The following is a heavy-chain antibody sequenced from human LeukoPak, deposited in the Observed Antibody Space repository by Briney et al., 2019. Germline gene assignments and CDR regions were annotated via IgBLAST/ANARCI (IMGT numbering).Heavy chain of an antibody. CDR2: INHSGST. Sequence: KASETLSLTCAVYGGSFSGYYWSWIRQPPGKGLEWIGEINHSGSTNYNPSLKSRVTISVDTSNNQFSLELRSVTAADTAVYYGARALGAPYALFPCGGHSGIDYWGQGTLVTVSS. D-gene: IGHD3-10*01. CDR1: GGSFSGYY. J-gene: IGHJ4*02. CDR3: ARALGAPYALFPCGGHSGIDY. V-gene: IGHV4-34*01.